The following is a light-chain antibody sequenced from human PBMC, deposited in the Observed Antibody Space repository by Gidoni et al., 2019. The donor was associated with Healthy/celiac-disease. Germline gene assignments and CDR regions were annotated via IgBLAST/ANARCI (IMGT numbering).Light chain of an antibody. Sequence: DIQMTQSPSSLSASVGDRVTITCRASQSISSYLNWYQQKPGKAPKLLIYAASSLQSGVPSRFSGSGSGTDFTLTISSLQPEDFATYYCQQSYSTPWTFXGXTKVEIK. CDR2: AAS. V-gene: IGKV1-39*01. J-gene: IGKJ4*01. CDR1: QSISSY. CDR3: QQSYSTPWT.